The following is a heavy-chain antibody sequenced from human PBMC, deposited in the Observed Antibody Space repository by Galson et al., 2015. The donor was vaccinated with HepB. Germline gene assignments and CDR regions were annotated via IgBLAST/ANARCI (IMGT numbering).Heavy chain of an antibody. V-gene: IGHV5-51*01. CDR2: IYPGDSDT. CDR1: GYSFANYW. J-gene: IGHJ4*02. CDR3: ARRGEMSTVKEDYFDS. Sequence: QSGAEVKKPGESLKISCKVSGYSFANYWIGWVRQMPGKGLEWMAVIYPGDSDTRYSPSFQGQITVSADKSISTAFLQWHSLKASDTAMYFCARRGEMSTVKEDYFDSRGQGTQVIVSS. D-gene: IGHD5-24*01.